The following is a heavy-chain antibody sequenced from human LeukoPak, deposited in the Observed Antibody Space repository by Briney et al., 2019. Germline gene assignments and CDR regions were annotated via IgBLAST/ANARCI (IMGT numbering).Heavy chain of an antibody. J-gene: IGHJ6*03. CDR1: GYSISSGYY. Sequence: SETLSLTCTVSGYSISSGYYWGWIRQPPGKGLEGIGSIYYSGSTYYNPSLKSRVTISVDTSKNQFSLKLSSVTAADTAVYYRARGPAMSRYYYYYMDVWGKGTTVTISS. CDR3: ARGPAMSRYYYYYMDV. CDR2: IYYSGST. D-gene: IGHD2-2*01. V-gene: IGHV4-38-2*02.